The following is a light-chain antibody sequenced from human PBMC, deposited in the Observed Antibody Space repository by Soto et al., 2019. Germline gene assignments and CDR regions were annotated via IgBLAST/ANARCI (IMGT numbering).Light chain of an antibody. J-gene: IGLJ2*01. Sequence: QSVLTQPPSVSAAPGQKVTISCSGSSSNIGNNYVSWYQQLPGTASKLLIYENNKRPSGIPDRFSGSKSGTSATLGITGLQTGDEADYYCGTWDSSLSAVVFGGGTKVTVL. V-gene: IGLV1-51*02. CDR3: GTWDSSLSAVV. CDR1: SSNIGNNY. CDR2: ENN.